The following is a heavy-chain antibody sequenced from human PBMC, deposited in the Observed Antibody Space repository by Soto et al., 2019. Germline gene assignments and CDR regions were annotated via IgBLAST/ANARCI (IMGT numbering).Heavy chain of an antibody. D-gene: IGHD1-1*01. CDR3: ARGQKLFQDGRFDY. CDR1: GYTFTSYG. Sequence: VASVKVSCKASGYTFTSYGITWVRQAPGQGLEWMGWISVYNGNTNYAQRLQGRVTMTTDTSTTTAYMELRSLRSDDTAVYYCARGQKLFQDGRFDYWGQGTLVTVSS. J-gene: IGHJ4*02. V-gene: IGHV1-18*01. CDR2: ISVYNGNT.